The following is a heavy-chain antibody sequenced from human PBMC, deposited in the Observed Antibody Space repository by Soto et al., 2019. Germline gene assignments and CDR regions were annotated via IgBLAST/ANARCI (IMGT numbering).Heavy chain of an antibody. Sequence: LRHSWAFSGLNFIGHCGNWIRQDQGKGLEWVAFIDLSGPTTDYRESVKGRFTISKDKSMKTVYLQMNSLRVEDAVVYYCTKDGVPDGISAFDYWGQGALVTVSP. CDR1: GLNFIGHC. CDR2: IDLSGPTT. V-gene: IGHV3-23*01. J-gene: IGHJ4*02. D-gene: IGHD6-13*01. CDR3: TKDGVPDGISAFDY.